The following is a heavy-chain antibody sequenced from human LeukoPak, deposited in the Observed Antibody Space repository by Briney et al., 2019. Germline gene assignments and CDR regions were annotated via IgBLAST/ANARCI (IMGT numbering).Heavy chain of an antibody. CDR2: IKSSGSS. D-gene: IGHD3-10*01. CDR3: ARDNSYGSGSYYT. V-gene: IGHV4-59*02. CDR1: GGSVSSYY. Sequence: PSETLSLTCTVSGGSVSSYYWSWIRQPPGKGLEWIGYIKSSGSSNYNPSLKSRVTISMDTSKNQFSLRLNSVTAADTAAYYCARDNSYGSGSYYTWGQGTLVTVSS. J-gene: IGHJ4*02.